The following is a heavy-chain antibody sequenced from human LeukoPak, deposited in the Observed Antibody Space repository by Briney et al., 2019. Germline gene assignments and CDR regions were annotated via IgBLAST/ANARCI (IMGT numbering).Heavy chain of an antibody. J-gene: IGHJ4*02. Sequence: GGTLRLSCAASGFTFSDYFMTWIRQAPGKGLEWLSGISASGTAIYYRDSLKGRFTISRDNAKNSLYLQMNSLRVDDTALYYCVRDQSYYGVWGQGTLVTVSS. CDR2: ISASGTAI. CDR1: GFTFSDYF. D-gene: IGHD3-3*01. CDR3: VRDQSYYGV. V-gene: IGHV3-11*01.